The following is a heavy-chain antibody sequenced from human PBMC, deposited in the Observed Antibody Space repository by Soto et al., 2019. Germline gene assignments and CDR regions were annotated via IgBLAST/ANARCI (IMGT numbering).Heavy chain of an antibody. Sequence: QVQLQESGPGLVKPSGTLSLTCAVSSGSISSSNWWSWVRQPPGKGLEWIGEIYHSGSTNYNPSLKSRVTISVDKSKNQSSLKLSSVTAADTAVYYCASYTEEGYSSGWYRRTLRPNYWGQGTLVTVSS. CDR1: SGSISSSNW. CDR2: IYHSGST. V-gene: IGHV4-4*02. CDR3: ASYTEEGYSSGWYRRTLRPNY. J-gene: IGHJ4*02. D-gene: IGHD6-19*01.